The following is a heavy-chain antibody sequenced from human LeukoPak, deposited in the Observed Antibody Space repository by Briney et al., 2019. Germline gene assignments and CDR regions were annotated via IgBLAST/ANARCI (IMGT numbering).Heavy chain of an antibody. CDR2: ISGSGGST. J-gene: IGHJ3*02. D-gene: IGHD1-26*01. V-gene: IGHV3-23*01. Sequence: GGSLRLSCAASGFTFSSYAMSWVRQAPGKGLEWVSGISGSGGSTYYADSVKGRFTISRDNAKNSLYLQMNSLRAEDTAVYYCARDFLVIVGATLAFDIWGQGTMVTVSS. CDR3: ARDFLVIVGATLAFDI. CDR1: GFTFSSYA.